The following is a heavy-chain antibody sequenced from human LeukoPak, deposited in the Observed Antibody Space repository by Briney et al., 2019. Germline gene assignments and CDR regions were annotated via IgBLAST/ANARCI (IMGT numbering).Heavy chain of an antibody. CDR2: INHSGYT. V-gene: IGHV4-34*01. Sequence: SETLSLTCAVSGVSFDDYYWAWVRQTLGKGLEWIGEINHSGYTNDSPSLKSRVTLSIDTSRKQFSLNLRSVTVADAGIYYCTRVTTGHDYWGQGTLVTVSS. CDR1: GVSFDDYY. CDR3: TRVTTGHDY. D-gene: IGHD4-17*01. J-gene: IGHJ4*02.